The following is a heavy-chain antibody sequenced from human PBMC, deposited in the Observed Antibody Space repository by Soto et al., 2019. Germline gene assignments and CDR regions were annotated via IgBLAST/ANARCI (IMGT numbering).Heavy chain of an antibody. D-gene: IGHD5-12*01. Sequence: QVQLVQSGAEVKKPGSSVKVSCKASGGTFSSYAISWVRQAPGQGLEWMGGIISIFGTADYAQKFQGRVTITADESTRTANMELSSLRSEDTAVYYCPSHKRWLHLNYYYGMDVWGQGTTVTVSS. V-gene: IGHV1-69*12. J-gene: IGHJ6*02. CDR3: PSHKRWLHLNYYYGMDV. CDR1: GGTFSSYA. CDR2: IISIFGTA.